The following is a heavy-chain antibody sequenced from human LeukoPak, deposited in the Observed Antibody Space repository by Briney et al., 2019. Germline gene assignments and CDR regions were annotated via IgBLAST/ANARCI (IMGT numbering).Heavy chain of an antibody. CDR1: GFTFSTYG. D-gene: IGHD4-11*01. Sequence: PGGSLRLSCAASGFTFSTYGMNWVRQAPGKGLEWVSGVGPTGTQTYYAESVKGRFAISRDNSKNILYLQINTLRAEDTAVYYCAKRMNDYSNYWGQGTLVTVSS. J-gene: IGHJ4*02. CDR2: VGPTGTQT. CDR3: AKRMNDYSNY. V-gene: IGHV3-23*01.